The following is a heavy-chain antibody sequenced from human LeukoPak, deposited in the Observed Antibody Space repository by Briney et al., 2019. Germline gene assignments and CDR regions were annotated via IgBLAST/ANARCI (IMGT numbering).Heavy chain of an antibody. Sequence: ASVTVSCKASGYTFSNFIINWVRQAPGQGLEWVGWISPYNGLTNYAQTLQGRVTITTDTSTNTAYMDLRSLRSDDTAVYYCARSRADTGGYYYYFDYWGQGTLLTVSS. V-gene: IGHV1-18*01. CDR3: ARSRADTGGYYYYFDY. D-gene: IGHD3-22*01. CDR1: GYTFSNFI. J-gene: IGHJ4*02. CDR2: ISPYNGLT.